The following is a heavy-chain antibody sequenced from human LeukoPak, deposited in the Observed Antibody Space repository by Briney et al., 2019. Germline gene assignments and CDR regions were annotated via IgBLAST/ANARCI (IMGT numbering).Heavy chain of an antibody. CDR3: ARGQGFGSSWYYY. CDR2: INHSGST. V-gene: IGHV4-34*01. Sequence: SETLSLTCAVYGGSFSSYYWSWIRQPPGKGLEWIGEINHSGSTNYNPSLKSRVTISVDTSKNQFSLKLSSVTAADTAVYYCARGQGFGSSWYYYWGQGTLVTVSS. J-gene: IGHJ4*02. D-gene: IGHD6-13*01. CDR1: GGSFSSYY.